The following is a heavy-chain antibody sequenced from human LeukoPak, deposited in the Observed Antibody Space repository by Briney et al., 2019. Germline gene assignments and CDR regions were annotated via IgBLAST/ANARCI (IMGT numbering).Heavy chain of an antibody. V-gene: IGHV3-30-3*01. Sequence: PGRSLRLSCAASGFTFSSYAMYWVRQAPGKGLEWVAVISYDGSNKDYADSVKGRFTISRDNSKNTLFLQMNSLRAEDTAVYYCARDSPMASAGLDYWGQGTLVTVSS. CDR1: GFTFSSYA. CDR3: ARDSPMASAGLDY. CDR2: ISYDGSNK. D-gene: IGHD6-13*01. J-gene: IGHJ4*01.